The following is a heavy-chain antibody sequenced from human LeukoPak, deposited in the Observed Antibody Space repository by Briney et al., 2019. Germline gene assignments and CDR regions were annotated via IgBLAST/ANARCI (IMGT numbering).Heavy chain of an antibody. V-gene: IGHV1-69*01. CDR3: ARDFSRNDFWSGSNWFDP. Sequence: GSSVKVSCKASGGTFSSYAISWVRQAPGQGLEWMGGIIPIFGTANYAQKFQGRVTITADESTSTAYMELSSLRSEDTVVYYCARDFSRNDFWSGSNWFDPWGQGTLVTVSS. CDR1: GGTFSSYA. D-gene: IGHD3-3*01. CDR2: IIPIFGTA. J-gene: IGHJ5*02.